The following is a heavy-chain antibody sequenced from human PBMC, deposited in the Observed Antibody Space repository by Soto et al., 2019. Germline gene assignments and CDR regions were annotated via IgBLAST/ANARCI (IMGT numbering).Heavy chain of an antibody. CDR1: GYTFTSFD. CDR2: MNPNNGDV. Sequence: QVQLLQSGAEVKRPGASVKVSCKASGYTFTSFDLNWVRQAAGLGLEWLGWMNPNNGDVAYAQKFQGRFTMTRNTSIRTVYMDLSSLRSEDTAVYYCATGRVGGYHFWGQGTLVTVSS. D-gene: IGHD5-12*01. CDR3: ATGRVGGYHF. V-gene: IGHV1-8*01. J-gene: IGHJ4*02.